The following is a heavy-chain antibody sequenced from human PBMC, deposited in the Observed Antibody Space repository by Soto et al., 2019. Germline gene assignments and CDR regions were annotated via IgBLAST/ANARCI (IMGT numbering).Heavy chain of an antibody. J-gene: IGHJ4*02. CDR3: HVFRFVVTTVTPFDY. Sequence: PGGSLRLSCAASGFTFSSYGMHWVRQAPGKGLEWVAVISFDGSNKYYGDSAKGRFTVSRDNSRNTVYLQMNSLRAEDTAVYYCHVFRFVVTTVTPFDYWGQGTLVTVSS. CDR1: GFTFSSYG. V-gene: IGHV3-30*03. CDR2: ISFDGSNK. D-gene: IGHD4-17*01.